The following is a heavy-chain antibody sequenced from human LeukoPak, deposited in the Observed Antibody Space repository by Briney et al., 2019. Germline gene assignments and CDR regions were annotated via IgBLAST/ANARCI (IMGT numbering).Heavy chain of an antibody. V-gene: IGHV4-61*02. J-gene: IGHJ4*02. Sequence: SQTLSLTCTVSGGSISSGSYYWSWIRQPAGKGLEWIGRIYTSGSTNYNPSLKSRVTISVDTSKNQFSLKLSSVTAADTAVYYCAREGAGLGYCSSTSCYSYFDYWGQGTLVTVSS. CDR1: GGSISSGSYY. CDR2: IYTSGST. D-gene: IGHD2-2*01. CDR3: AREGAGLGYCSSTSCYSYFDY.